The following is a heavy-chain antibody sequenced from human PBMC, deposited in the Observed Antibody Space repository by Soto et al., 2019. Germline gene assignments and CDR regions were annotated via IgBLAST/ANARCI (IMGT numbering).Heavy chain of an antibody. Sequence: PGGSLRLSCAASGFSVSSSHMIWVRQAPGKGLEWVSVIYSGGATYYAVSVKGRFTISRDNAKNSLYLQMNSLRTEDTALYYCAKDRGTYGGKLTFDYWGRGTLVTVSS. CDR1: GFSVSSSH. D-gene: IGHD2-21*01. V-gene: IGHV3-53*05. CDR3: AKDRGTYGGKLTFDY. CDR2: IYSGGAT. J-gene: IGHJ4*02.